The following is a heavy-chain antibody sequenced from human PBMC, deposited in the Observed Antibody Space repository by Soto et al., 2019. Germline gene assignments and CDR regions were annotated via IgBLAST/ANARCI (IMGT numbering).Heavy chain of an antibody. J-gene: IGHJ4*02. D-gene: IGHD1-7*01. CDR1: GGTFSNYV. CDR3: ARDMTRTVVPYFDY. Sequence: SVKVSCKASGGTFSNYVVNWVRRAPGQGLEWMGRIIPIPGAANYAQKFQGRVPITADKSTSTSYMELSSLRSEDTAVYYCARDMTRTVVPYFDYWGQGTLVTVSS. V-gene: IGHV1-69*04. CDR2: IIPIPGAA.